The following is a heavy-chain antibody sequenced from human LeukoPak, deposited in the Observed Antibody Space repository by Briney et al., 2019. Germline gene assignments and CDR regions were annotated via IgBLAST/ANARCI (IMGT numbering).Heavy chain of an antibody. CDR1: GGSISSSSYY. Sequence: PSETLSLTCTVSGGSISSSSYYWGWIRQPPGQGLEWIGEINQGGSTNYNPSLKSRVTMSVDTSRNQFSLKLISVTVADTAVYYCARTLLVTTTALDSWGQGTLVTVSS. J-gene: IGHJ1*01. CDR2: INQGGST. CDR3: ARTLLVTTTALDS. D-gene: IGHD5-12*01. V-gene: IGHV4-39*07.